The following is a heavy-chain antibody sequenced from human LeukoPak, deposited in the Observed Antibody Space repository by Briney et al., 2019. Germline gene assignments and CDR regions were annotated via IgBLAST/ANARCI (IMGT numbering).Heavy chain of an antibody. V-gene: IGHV3-48*01. D-gene: IGHD6-13*01. CDR1: GFTFSSYS. Sequence: LSGGSLRLSCAASGFTFSSYSMNWVRQAPGKGLEWVSYISGSSSSIYYADSVKGRFTISRDNSKNTLYLQMNSLRAEDTAVYYCAKPGQQLVLRYYYGMDVWGQGTTVTVSS. CDR2: ISGSSSSI. CDR3: AKPGQQLVLRYYYGMDV. J-gene: IGHJ6*02.